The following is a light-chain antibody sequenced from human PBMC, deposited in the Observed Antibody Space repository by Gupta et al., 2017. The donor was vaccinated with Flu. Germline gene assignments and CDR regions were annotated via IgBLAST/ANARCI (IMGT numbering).Light chain of an antibody. CDR2: KAS. CDR1: QTISTW. Sequence: SPSTLSASVGDRVTITCRASQTISTWLAWYQQKPGKAPKLLISKASSLESRVPSRFSGSGSGTEFTLTISSLQPDDFATYYCQQYNSYRTFGQGTKVEIK. V-gene: IGKV1-5*03. CDR3: QQYNSYRT. J-gene: IGKJ1*01.